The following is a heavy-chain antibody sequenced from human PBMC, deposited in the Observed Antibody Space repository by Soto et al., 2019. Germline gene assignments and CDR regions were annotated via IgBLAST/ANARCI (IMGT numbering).Heavy chain of an antibody. D-gene: IGHD2-15*01. J-gene: IGHJ6*03. CDR1: GGSFSGYY. Sequence: PSETLSLTCAVYGGSFSGYYWSWIRQPPGKGLEWIGEINHSGSTNYNPSLKSRVTISVDTSKNQFSLKLSSVTAADTAVYYCARGEIYCSGGSCYSVDYYYYYMDVWGKGTTVTVS. CDR3: ARGEIYCSGGSCYSVDYYYYYMDV. CDR2: INHSGST. V-gene: IGHV4-34*01.